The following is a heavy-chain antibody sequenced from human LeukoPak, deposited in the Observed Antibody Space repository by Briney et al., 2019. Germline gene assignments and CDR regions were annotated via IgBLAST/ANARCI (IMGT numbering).Heavy chain of an antibody. V-gene: IGHV4-4*07. J-gene: IGHJ4*02. CDR1: GCSISSYY. D-gene: IGHD6-13*01. CDR3: ARVGLAAAGTLFDY. Sequence: SETLSLTCTVSGCSISSYYWSWIRQPAGKGLEWIGRIYTSGSTNYNPSLKSRVTISVDTSKNQFSLKLSSVTAADTDVYYCARVGLAAAGTLFDYWGQGTLVTVSS. CDR2: IYTSGST.